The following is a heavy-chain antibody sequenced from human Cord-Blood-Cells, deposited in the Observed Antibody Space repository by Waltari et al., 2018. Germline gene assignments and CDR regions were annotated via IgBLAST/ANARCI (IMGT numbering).Heavy chain of an antibody. CDR1: GGSFSGYY. Sequence: QVQLQKWGAGLLKPSETLSLTCAVYGGSFSGYYWAWIRQPPGKGLECSGEINHSASTYYNPPLKSRLNISVETSKNRFSLKLGSVTAADAAVYYCSRCRSIAAGEVWFDPWGKATLVTVSS. J-gene: IGHJ5*02. CDR3: SRCRSIAAGEVWFDP. D-gene: IGHD6-6*01. V-gene: IGHV4-34*01. CDR2: INHSAST.